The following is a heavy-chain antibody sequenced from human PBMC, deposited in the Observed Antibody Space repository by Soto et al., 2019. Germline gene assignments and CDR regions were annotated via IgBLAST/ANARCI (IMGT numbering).Heavy chain of an antibody. J-gene: IGHJ5*02. Sequence: SETLSLTCTVSGGSISSSSYYWGWIRQPPGKGLEWIGSIYYSGSTYYNPSLKSRVTISVDTSKNQFSLKLSSVTAADTAVYYCARHLDYISADNWFDPWGQGTLVTVSS. CDR3: ARHLDYISADNWFDP. CDR2: IYYSGST. D-gene: IGHD4-4*01. CDR1: GGSISSSSYY. V-gene: IGHV4-39*01.